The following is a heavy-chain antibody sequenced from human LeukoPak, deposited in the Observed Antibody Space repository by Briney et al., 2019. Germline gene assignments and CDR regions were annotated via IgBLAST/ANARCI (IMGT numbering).Heavy chain of an antibody. D-gene: IGHD3-10*01. CDR2: ISGSGGST. CDR3: AKSGPITIVQGVIHGFDY. V-gene: IGHV3-23*01. Sequence: GGSLRLSCAASGFTFSSYAMSWVRQAPGKGLEWVSAISGSGGSTYYADSVRGRFTFCGDNSKKMRYLQMNRLAAEETVVYYGAKSGPITIVQGVIHGFDYWGQGTLVTVSS. CDR1: GFTFSSYA. J-gene: IGHJ4*02.